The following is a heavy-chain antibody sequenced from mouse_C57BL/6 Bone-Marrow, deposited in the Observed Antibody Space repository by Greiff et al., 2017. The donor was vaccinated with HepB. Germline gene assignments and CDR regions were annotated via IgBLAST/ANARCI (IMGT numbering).Heavy chain of an antibody. CDR1: GYSITSGYY. D-gene: IGHD5-1*01. J-gene: IGHJ1*03. Sequence: EVQLVESGPGLVKPSQSLSLTCSVTGYSITSGYYWNWIRQFPGNKLEWMGYISYDGSNNYNPSLKNRISITRDTSKNQFFLKLNSVTTEDTATYYCAEGFLPYWYFDVWGTGTTVTVSS. CDR2: ISYDGSN. V-gene: IGHV3-6*01. CDR3: AEGFLPYWYFDV.